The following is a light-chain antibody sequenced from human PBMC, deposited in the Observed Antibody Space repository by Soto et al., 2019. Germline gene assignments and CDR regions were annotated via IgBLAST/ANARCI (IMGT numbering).Light chain of an antibody. CDR2: GNT. CDR3: AAWDDSLRGHV. J-gene: IGLJ1*01. V-gene: IGLV1-47*02. Sequence: SLLSEPPAASGTPGRVFTISCSGSSANIGGNYIYLYQQLPGTAPKLLIYGNTQRPSGVPDRFSGSKSGTSVSLAISGLRSEDEADYYCAAWDDSLRGHVFGTGTKVTVL. CDR1: SANIGGNY.